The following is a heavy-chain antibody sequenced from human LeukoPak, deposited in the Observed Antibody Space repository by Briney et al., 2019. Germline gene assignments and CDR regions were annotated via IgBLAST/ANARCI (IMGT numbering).Heavy chain of an antibody. Sequence: SETLSLTCTVSGGSISSYYWSWIRQPPGKGLEWIGYIYYSGSTNYNPSLKSRVTISVGKSKNQFSLKLSSVTAADTAVYYCARVSSGATTVDYWGQGTLVTVSS. J-gene: IGHJ4*02. CDR3: ARVSSGATTVDY. D-gene: IGHD1-26*01. CDR2: IYYSGST. V-gene: IGHV4-59*12. CDR1: GGSISSYY.